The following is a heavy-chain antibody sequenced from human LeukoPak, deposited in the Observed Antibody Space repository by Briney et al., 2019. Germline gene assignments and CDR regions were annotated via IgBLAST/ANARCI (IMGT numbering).Heavy chain of an antibody. D-gene: IGHD2-15*01. CDR2: ISSSGTTT. CDR3: ARSVADDY. V-gene: IGHV3-48*03. CDR1: GFTFSSYE. J-gene: IGHJ4*02. Sequence: GGSLRLSCAVSGFTFSSYEMNWVRQAPGKGLEWVSYISSSGTTTCYADSVKGRFTVSRDNAKNSLYLQMNSLRAEDTAVYYCARSVADDYWGQGTLVTVPS.